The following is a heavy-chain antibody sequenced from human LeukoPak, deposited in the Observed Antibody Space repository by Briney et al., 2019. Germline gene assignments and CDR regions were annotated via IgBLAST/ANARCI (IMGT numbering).Heavy chain of an antibody. V-gene: IGHV3-23*01. Sequence: PGGSLRLSCAASGFTFSSYAMSWVRQAPGKGLEWVSAIRGSGGSTYYADPVKARFSISRNNSKNTLFLQRNCLRADDTAVYYCAKGGTEYYYDSSGYYTEAFDYWGQGTLVTVSS. D-gene: IGHD3-22*01. CDR1: GFTFSSYA. CDR3: AKGGTEYYYDSSGYYTEAFDY. CDR2: IRGSGGST. J-gene: IGHJ4*02.